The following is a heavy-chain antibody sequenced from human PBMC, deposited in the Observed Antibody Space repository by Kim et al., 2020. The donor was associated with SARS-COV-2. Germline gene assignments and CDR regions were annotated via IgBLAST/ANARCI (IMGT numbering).Heavy chain of an antibody. Sequence: SETLSLSCAVSGGSLNNYYWSWIRQPPGKGLEWVAYIYYTGRTKYNSSLRSRVTMSIDTSKNHLLLTLTSVTAADTAVYYCARYDSGGHCLENWGQGALVTVSS. J-gene: IGHJ4*02. CDR2: IYYTGRT. D-gene: IGHD3-22*01. CDR1: GGSLNNYY. CDR3: ARYDSGGHCLEN. V-gene: IGHV4-59*01.